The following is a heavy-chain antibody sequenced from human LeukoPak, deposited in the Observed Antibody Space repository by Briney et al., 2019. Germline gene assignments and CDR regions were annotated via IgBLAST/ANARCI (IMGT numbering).Heavy chain of an antibody. Sequence: ASVRVSCKASGYTFTSYYMHWVRQAPGQGLEWMGIINPSGGSTSYAQKFQGRVTMTRDTSTSTVYMELSSLRSEDTAVYYCAKGARLRVSCDYWGQGTLVTVSS. D-gene: IGHD3-16*01. CDR2: INPSGGST. J-gene: IGHJ4*02. CDR1: GYTFTSYY. CDR3: AKGARLRVSCDY. V-gene: IGHV1-46*01.